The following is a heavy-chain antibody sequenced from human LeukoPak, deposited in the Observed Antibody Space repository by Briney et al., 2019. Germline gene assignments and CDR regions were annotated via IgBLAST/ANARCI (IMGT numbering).Heavy chain of an antibody. CDR3: ARSRAYCGGDCYPGGIDY. J-gene: IGHJ4*02. V-gene: IGHV4-39*01. Sequence: PSETLSLTCTVSGGSISSSSYYWGWIRQPPGKGLEWIGSIYYSGSTYYNPSLKSRVTISVDTSKNQFSLKLSSVTAADTAVYYCARSRAYCGGDCYPGGIDYWGQGTLVTVSS. CDR1: GGSISSSSYY. D-gene: IGHD2-21*02. CDR2: IYYSGST.